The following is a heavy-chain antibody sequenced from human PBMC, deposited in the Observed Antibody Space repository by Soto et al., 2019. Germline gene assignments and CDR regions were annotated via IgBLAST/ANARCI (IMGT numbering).Heavy chain of an antibody. CDR3: ARVEYGDLIYADN. CDR2: ISVYDGET. CDR1: GYTFTNYR. D-gene: IGHD2-21*02. V-gene: IGHV1-18*01. Sequence: QIHLVQSGTEVKKPGASLKVSCKASGYTFTNYRITWVRQAPGQGLEWMGWISVYDGETDYDQKFQDRVAMTTDTSTTTVYLELRSLRSDDTAVYYCARVEYGDLIYADNWGQGTLVTVSS. J-gene: IGHJ4*02.